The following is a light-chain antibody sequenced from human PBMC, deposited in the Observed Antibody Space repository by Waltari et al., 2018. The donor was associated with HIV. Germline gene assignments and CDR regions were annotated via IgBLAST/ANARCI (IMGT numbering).Light chain of an antibody. CDR3: AAWDVSLSGLWV. Sequence: QSVMTQPPSASATPGQTVTISCSGSSSNIGTNTVNWYQQLPGTAPKLLIYHNHQRPSGVPARFSGSKSGTSASLAISGLQSEDEAAYYCAAWDVSLSGLWVFGGGTKLTVL. V-gene: IGLV1-44*01. J-gene: IGLJ3*02. CDR1: SSNIGTNT. CDR2: HNH.